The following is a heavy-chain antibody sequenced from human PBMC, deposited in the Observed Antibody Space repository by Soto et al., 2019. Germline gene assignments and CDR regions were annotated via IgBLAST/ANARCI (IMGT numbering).Heavy chain of an antibody. V-gene: IGHV4-30-4*01. CDR3: ARELIPGGDPDYYYYGMDV. D-gene: IGHD3-16*01. CDR2: IYYSGST. CDR1: GGSISSGDYY. J-gene: IGHJ6*02. Sequence: QVQLQESGPGLVKPSQTLSLTCTVSGGSISSGDYYWSWIRQPPGKGLEWIGYIYYSGSTYYNPSLKSRVTISVDTSKNQFSLKLSSVTAADTAVYYCARELIPGGDPDYYYYGMDVWGQGTTVTVSS.